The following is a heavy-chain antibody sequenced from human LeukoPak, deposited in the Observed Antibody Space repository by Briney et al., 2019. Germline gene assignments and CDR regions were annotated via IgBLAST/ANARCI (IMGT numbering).Heavy chain of an antibody. J-gene: IGHJ4*02. CDR3: ARAQKGDYYHSSGYNALDY. Sequence: GGSLRLSCEASGVTFSSYVMSWVRQAPGKGPEWVSGISGSGGGTYYADSVKGRFAISRDNSKNTLYLQMNSLRAEDTAVYYCARAQKGDYYHSSGYNALDYWGQGTLVTVSS. CDR1: GVTFSSYV. D-gene: IGHD3-22*01. CDR2: ISGSGGGT. V-gene: IGHV3-23*01.